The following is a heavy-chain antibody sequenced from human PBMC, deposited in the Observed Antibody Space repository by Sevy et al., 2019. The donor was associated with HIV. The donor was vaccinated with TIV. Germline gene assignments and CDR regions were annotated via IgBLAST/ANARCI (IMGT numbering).Heavy chain of an antibody. J-gene: IGHJ6*02. Sequence: GGSLRLSCTGSGFTFGDNAMSWIRQAPGKGLEWVGFIRSKTYSGTTEYAESVKGRFTISRDDSKNIAYLQMNSLKTEDIAVYYCTRLRGTTSPYYYFGMDVWGQGSTVTVSS. V-gene: IGHV3-49*03. CDR3: TRLRGTTSPYYYFGMDV. CDR1: GFTFGDNA. D-gene: IGHD3-16*01. CDR2: IRSKTYSGTT.